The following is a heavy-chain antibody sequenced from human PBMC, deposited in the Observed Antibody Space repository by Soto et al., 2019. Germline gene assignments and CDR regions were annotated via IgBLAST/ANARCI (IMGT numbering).Heavy chain of an antibody. CDR3: TTNSSGWIYNWFDP. CDR2: IKSKTDGGTT. J-gene: IGHJ5*02. CDR1: GFTFSNAW. V-gene: IGHV3-15*07. Sequence: EVQLVESGGGLVKPGGSLRLSCAASGFTFSNAWMNWVRQAPGKGLEWVGRIKSKTDGGTTDYAAPVKGRFTISRDDSKNTLYLQMNSLKTEDTAVYYCTTNSSGWIYNWFDPWGQGTLVTVSS. D-gene: IGHD6-19*01.